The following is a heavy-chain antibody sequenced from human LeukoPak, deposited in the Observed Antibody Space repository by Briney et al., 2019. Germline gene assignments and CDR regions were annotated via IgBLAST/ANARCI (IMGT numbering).Heavy chain of an antibody. CDR2: MNPNSGNT. CDR1: GYTFTSYD. J-gene: IGHJ4*02. D-gene: IGHD3-9*01. CDR3: AKRADILTGPIDY. Sequence: ASVKVSCKASGYTFTSYDINWVRQATGQGLEWMGWMNPNSGNTGYAQKFQGRVTMTRNTSISTAYMELSSLRSEDTAVYYCAKRADILTGPIDYWGQGTLVTVSS. V-gene: IGHV1-8*01.